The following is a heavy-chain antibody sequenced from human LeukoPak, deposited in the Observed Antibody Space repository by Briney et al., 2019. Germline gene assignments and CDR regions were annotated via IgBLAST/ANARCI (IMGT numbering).Heavy chain of an antibody. J-gene: IGHJ4*02. V-gene: IGHV3-21*01. CDR2: ISVRSNYR. CDR3: VRLRRNNDRSGYYHYYDY. Sequence: GGSLRLSCAASGYTFSDFSVNWVRQAPGKGLEWVSSISVRSNYRYYADSVRGRFTTSRDDARDSLFLQMNSLRTEDTAVYFCVRLRRNNDRSGYYHYYDYWGQGTLVTVSS. D-gene: IGHD3-22*01. CDR1: GYTFSDFS.